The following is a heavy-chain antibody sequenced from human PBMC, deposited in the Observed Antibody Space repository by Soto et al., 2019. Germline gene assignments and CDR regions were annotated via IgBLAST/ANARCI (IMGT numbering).Heavy chain of an antibody. CDR3: AKGIVYYYASSGYFAY. J-gene: IGHJ4*02. CDR2: ISGSGGST. V-gene: IGHV3-23*01. Sequence: EVQLLESGGGLVQPGGSLRLSCAASGFTFRSYAMSWVRQAPGKGLEWVSAISGSGGSTYYADSVKGRFTISRDNSKNTLYLQMNSLRAEDTAVYSCAKGIVYYYASSGYFAYWGKGTLVTVSS. D-gene: IGHD3-22*01. CDR1: GFTFRSYA.